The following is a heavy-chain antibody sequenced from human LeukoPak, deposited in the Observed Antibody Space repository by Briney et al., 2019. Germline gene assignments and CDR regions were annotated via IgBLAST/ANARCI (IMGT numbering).Heavy chain of an antibody. CDR2: ISAPGGST. Sequence: GGSLRLSCAASGFTFSSYAMGWVRQAPGKGLEWVSTISAPGGSTYYADSVKGRFTISGDNSKNTLYLQMNSLRAEDTAVYYCAKVIVAATKGGFDYWGQGTLVTVSS. CDR1: GFTFSSYA. J-gene: IGHJ4*02. CDR3: AKVIVAATKGGFDY. V-gene: IGHV3-23*01. D-gene: IGHD5-12*01.